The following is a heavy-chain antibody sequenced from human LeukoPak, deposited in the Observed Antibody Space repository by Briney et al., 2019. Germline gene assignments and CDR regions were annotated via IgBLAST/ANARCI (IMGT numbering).Heavy chain of an antibody. V-gene: IGHV4-34*01. CDR3: ASGYVSSSWYKEDAFDI. Sequence: SETLSLTCAVYGGSFSGYYWSWIRQPPGKGLEWIGEINHSGSTNYNPSLKSRVTISVDTSKNQFSLKLSSVTAADTAVYYCASGYVSSSWYKEDAFDIWGQGTMVTVSS. D-gene: IGHD6-13*01. J-gene: IGHJ3*02. CDR2: INHSGST. CDR1: GGSFSGYY.